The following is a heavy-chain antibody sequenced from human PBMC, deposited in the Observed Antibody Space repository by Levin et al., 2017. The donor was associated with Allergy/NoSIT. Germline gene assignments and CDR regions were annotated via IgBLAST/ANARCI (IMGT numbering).Heavy chain of an antibody. CDR3: ARVVTGYSSG. CDR2: ISSSSSTI. V-gene: IGHV3-48*02. CDR1: GFTFSSYS. D-gene: IGHD6-19*01. Sequence: VASVKVSCAASGFTFSSYSMNWVRQAPGKGLEWVSYISSSSSTIYYADSVKGRFTISRDNAKNSLYLQMNSLRDEDTAVYYCARVVTGYSSGWGQGTLVTVSS. J-gene: IGHJ4*02.